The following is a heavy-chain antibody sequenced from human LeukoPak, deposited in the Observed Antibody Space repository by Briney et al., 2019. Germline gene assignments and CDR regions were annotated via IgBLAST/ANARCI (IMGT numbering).Heavy chain of an antibody. CDR1: GGTFSSYA. Sequence: SVKVSCTASGGTFSSYAISWVRQAPGQGLEWMGGIIPIFGTANYAQKFQGRVTITADESTSTAYMELSSLRSEDTAVYYCASSIDYDSSGYQFDYWGQGTLVTVSS. V-gene: IGHV1-69*13. D-gene: IGHD3-22*01. J-gene: IGHJ4*02. CDR2: IIPIFGTA. CDR3: ASSIDYDSSGYQFDY.